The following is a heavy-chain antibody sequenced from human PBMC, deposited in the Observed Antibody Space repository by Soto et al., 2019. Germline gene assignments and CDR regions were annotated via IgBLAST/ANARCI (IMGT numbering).Heavy chain of an antibody. D-gene: IGHD6-13*01. CDR3: ARAYSSSKDWDYYYGMDV. CDR1: GGSFSGYI. CDR2: INHSGSA. J-gene: IGHJ6*02. Sequence: PSETLSLTCDVYGGSFSGYIWTWIRQTPGKGLQWIGQINHSGSANYNPSLKSRVTISVHTSNSQFSLELSSVTAADTAVYYCARAYSSSKDWDYYYGMDVWGQGTTVTVSS. V-gene: IGHV4-34*01.